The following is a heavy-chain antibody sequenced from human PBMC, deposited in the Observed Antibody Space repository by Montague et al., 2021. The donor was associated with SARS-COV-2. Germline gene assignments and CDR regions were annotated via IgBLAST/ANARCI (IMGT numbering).Heavy chain of an antibody. Sequence: SETLSLTCAVYGGSLSGYYWAWIRQTPAKGLEWIGEINHSGSTNCNPSLKSRLTISVDTSKKQFSLKLNSMTAADTAVYYCARGADYDFWSGFLRYKWFDPWGLGTTVTVSS. V-gene: IGHV4-34*01. CDR1: GGSLSGYY. J-gene: IGHJ5*02. D-gene: IGHD3-3*01. CDR3: ARGADYDFWSGFLRYKWFDP. CDR2: INHSGST.